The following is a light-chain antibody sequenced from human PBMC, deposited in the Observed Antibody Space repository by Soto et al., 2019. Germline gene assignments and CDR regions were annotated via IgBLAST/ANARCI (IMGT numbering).Light chain of an antibody. J-gene: IGKJ5*01. CDR2: SAS. CDR3: QQLNSYPTT. Sequence: DIQLTQSPSFLSASVGDRVTITCRASQGISSFLAWYQHKPGQAPNLLIYSASTLQSGVPSRFNGSGSGTELTLTTTGLQPYDFATYYCQQLNSYPTTFGPGTRLEIK. V-gene: IGKV1-9*01. CDR1: QGISSF.